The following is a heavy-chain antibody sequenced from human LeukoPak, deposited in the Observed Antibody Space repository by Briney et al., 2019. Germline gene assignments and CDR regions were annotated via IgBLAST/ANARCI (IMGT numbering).Heavy chain of an antibody. CDR3: ASEDLQGFDY. D-gene: IGHD3/OR15-3a*01. CDR1: GFTFSSYS. Sequence: GGSLRLSFAASGFTFSSYSMNWVRQAPGKGLEWVSSISSSSSYIYYADSVKGRFTISRDNSKNTLYLQMNSLRAEDTAVYYCASEDLQGFDYWGQGVLVTVSS. J-gene: IGHJ4*02. CDR2: ISSSSSYI. V-gene: IGHV3-21*01.